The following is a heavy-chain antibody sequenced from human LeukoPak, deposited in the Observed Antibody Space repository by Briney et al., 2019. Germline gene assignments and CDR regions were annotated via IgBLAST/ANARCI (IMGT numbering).Heavy chain of an antibody. CDR1: GFPFSSYS. CDR3: VRDPHAFDI. CDR2: ITRSSGTI. Sequence: GGSLRLSCAASGFPFSSYSMNWVRQAPGKGLEWVSYITRSSGTIHYADSVKGRFTTPRDNAKNSVYLQMSSLRDDDTAVYYCVRDPHAFDIWGQGTMVTVSS. J-gene: IGHJ3*02. V-gene: IGHV3-48*02.